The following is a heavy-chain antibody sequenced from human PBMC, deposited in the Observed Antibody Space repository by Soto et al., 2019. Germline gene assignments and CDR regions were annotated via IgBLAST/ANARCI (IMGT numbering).Heavy chain of an antibody. V-gene: IGHV4-39*07. CDR2: IFYSGTT. J-gene: IGHJ6*02. CDR3: AREPLKDFWSGSYYYGLDV. Sequence: PSETLSLTCSVSGGSIRSNNYYWGWIRQPPGKGLEWIGNIFYSGTTNYNPSLKSRVTISVDTSKNQFSLKLSSVTAADTAVYYCAREPLKDFWSGSYYYGLDVWGQGTTVTVSS. CDR1: GGSIRSNNYY. D-gene: IGHD3-3*01.